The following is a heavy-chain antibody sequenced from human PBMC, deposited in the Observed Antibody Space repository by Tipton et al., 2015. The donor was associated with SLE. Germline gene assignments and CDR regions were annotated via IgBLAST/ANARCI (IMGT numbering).Heavy chain of an antibody. Sequence: LRLSCAVSGGSISSGGYSWSWIRQPPGKGLEWIGYIYHSGSTYYNPSLKSRVTISVDRSKNQFSLKLSSVTAADTAVYYCARVGSGVDYWGQGTLVTVSS. D-gene: IGHD3-10*01. CDR3: ARVGSGVDY. CDR2: IYHSGST. V-gene: IGHV4-30-2*01. CDR1: GGSISSGGYS. J-gene: IGHJ4*02.